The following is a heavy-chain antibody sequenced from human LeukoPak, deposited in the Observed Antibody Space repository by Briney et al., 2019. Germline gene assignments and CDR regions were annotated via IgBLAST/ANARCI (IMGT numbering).Heavy chain of an antibody. Sequence: PSETLSLTCTVSGGSISSHYWSWIRQPPGKGLEWIGYIYYSGSTNYNPSLKSRVTISVDTSKNQFPLKLSSVTAADTAVYYCARDIGSPYYYYYYMDVWGKGTTVTVSS. CDR2: IYYSGST. V-gene: IGHV4-59*11. D-gene: IGHD5/OR15-5a*01. J-gene: IGHJ6*03. CDR1: GGSISSHY. CDR3: ARDIGSPYYYYYYMDV.